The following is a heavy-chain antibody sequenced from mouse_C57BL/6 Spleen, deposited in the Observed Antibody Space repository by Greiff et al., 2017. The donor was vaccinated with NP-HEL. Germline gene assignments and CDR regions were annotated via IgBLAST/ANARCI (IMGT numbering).Heavy chain of an antibody. J-gene: IGHJ1*03. V-gene: IGHV8-8*01. Sequence: QVQLKESGPGILQPSQTLSLTCSFSGFSLSTFGMGVGWIRQPSGKGLEWLAHIWWDDDKYYNPALKSRLTISKATSKTQVVLKIANVDTADTATYYRARGWTGTEYFDVWGTGTTVTVSS. CDR2: IWWDDDK. CDR3: ARGWTGTEYFDV. CDR1: GFSLSTFGMG. D-gene: IGHD4-1*01.